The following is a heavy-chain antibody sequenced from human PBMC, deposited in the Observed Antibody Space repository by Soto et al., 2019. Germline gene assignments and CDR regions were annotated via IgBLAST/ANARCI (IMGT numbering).Heavy chain of an antibody. Sequence: QVQLQESGPGLVKPSQTLSLTCTVSGGSISSGGYYWSWIRQHPGKGLEWIGYIYYSGSTYYNPSLKSRVTISVDTSKNQFSLKLSSVTAADTAVYYCARYSYYGSGSYYTSTCFDYWGQGTLVTVSS. V-gene: IGHV4-31*03. CDR1: GGSISSGGYY. CDR2: IYYSGST. D-gene: IGHD3-10*01. CDR3: ARYSYYGSGSYYTSTCFDY. J-gene: IGHJ4*02.